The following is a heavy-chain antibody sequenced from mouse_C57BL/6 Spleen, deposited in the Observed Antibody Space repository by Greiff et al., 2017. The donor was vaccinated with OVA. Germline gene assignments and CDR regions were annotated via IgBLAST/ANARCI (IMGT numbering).Heavy chain of an antibody. Sequence: QVQLKQPGAELVKPGASVKLSCKASGYTFTSYWMHWVKQRPGRGLEWIGRIDPNSGGTKYNEKFKSKATLTVDKPSSTAYMQLSSLTSEDSAVYYCAIRGSGTSWFAYWGQGTLVTVSA. CDR2: IDPNSGGT. D-gene: IGHD4-1*01. J-gene: IGHJ3*01. CDR3: AIRGSGTSWFAY. V-gene: IGHV1-72*01. CDR1: GYTFTSYW.